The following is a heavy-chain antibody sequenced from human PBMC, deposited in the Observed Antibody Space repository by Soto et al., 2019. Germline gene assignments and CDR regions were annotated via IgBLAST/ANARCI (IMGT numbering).Heavy chain of an antibody. CDR1: GFTFSNYA. CDR3: AKGSPYSGTYFHP. Sequence: DVQLLESGGGLVQPGGSLRLSCSASGFTFSNYAMSWVRRIPGKGLEWVSAISGSGGSTNYEDSMKGRFTISRDNSKSTLYLQMNSLRVDDTAVYYCAKGSPYSGTYFHPWGQGTLVTVSS. J-gene: IGHJ5*02. V-gene: IGHV3-23*01. D-gene: IGHD1-26*01. CDR2: ISGSGGST.